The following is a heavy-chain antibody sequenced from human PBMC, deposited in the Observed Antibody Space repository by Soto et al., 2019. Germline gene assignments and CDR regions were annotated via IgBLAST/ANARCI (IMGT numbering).Heavy chain of an antibody. CDR1: GFIFSRYS. V-gene: IGHV3-21*01. Sequence: PGGSLRLSCAVSGFIFSRYSMNWVRQAPGKGLEWVSSIGTSGSYIYDTDSVKGRFTISRDNTKDSLYLQMNSLRAEDTAIYYCARGSAFIGIDYWGQGTLVTVSS. CDR2: IGTSGSYI. CDR3: ARGSAFIGIDY. J-gene: IGHJ4*02. D-gene: IGHD1-26*01.